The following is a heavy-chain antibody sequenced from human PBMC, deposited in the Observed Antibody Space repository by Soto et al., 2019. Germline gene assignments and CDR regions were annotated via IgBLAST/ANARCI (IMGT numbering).Heavy chain of an antibody. V-gene: IGHV3-7*01. CDR2: IKEDGSKI. CDR1: GFSISSYW. CDR3: ARDVGFDYVN. D-gene: IGHD3-16*01. Sequence: PGGSLRLSCAVSGFSISSYWMSWVRQAPGKGLEWVASIKEDGSKIYYVESVRGRFTISRDSAENSLHLLMNSLSAEDTGVYFCARDVGFDYVNWGQGTLVTVSS. J-gene: IGHJ4*02.